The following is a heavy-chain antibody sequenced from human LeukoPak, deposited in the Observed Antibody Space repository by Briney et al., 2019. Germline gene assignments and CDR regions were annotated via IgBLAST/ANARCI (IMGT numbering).Heavy chain of an antibody. D-gene: IGHD3-9*01. J-gene: IGHJ3*02. CDR2: ISSSSGYI. Sequence: GGSLRLSCAASGFTFSSYSMNWVRQAPGKGLEWVSSISSSSGYIYYADSVKGRFTISRDNAKNSLYLQMNSLRAEDTAVYYCARVAHVLRYFDWEGAFDIWGQGTMVTVSS. V-gene: IGHV3-21*01. CDR1: GFTFSSYS. CDR3: ARVAHVLRYFDWEGAFDI.